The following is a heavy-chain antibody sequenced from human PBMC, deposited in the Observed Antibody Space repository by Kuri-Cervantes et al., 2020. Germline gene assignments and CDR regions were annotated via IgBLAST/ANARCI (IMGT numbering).Heavy chain of an antibody. J-gene: IGHJ4*02. V-gene: IGHV1-46*01. D-gene: IGHD1-1*01. CDR3: VRTGSSSPFDY. CDR2: INPSGGST. Sequence: ASVKVSCKASGYTFTSYYMHWVRQAPGQGLEWMGIINPSGGSTSYAQKFQGRVTMTTDTPTTTTYMEPRNLRSDDTAVYYCVRTGSSSPFDYWGQGTLVTVSS. CDR1: GYTFTSYY.